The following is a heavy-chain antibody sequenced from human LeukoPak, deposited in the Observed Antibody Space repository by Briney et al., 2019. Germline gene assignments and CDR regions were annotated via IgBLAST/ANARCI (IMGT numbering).Heavy chain of an antibody. CDR1: GDSISNYY. CDR2: MYNRGST. CDR3: ARAEKAVTGTLDY. Sequence: SQTLSLTCTVSGDSISNYYWSWIPQSPGKELGWIGDMYNRGSTIYNPSLKSRVTISTDTSKNQFSLRLTSVTAADTAVYYCARAEKAVTGTLDYWGQGTLITVSS. J-gene: IGHJ4*02. D-gene: IGHD6-19*01. V-gene: IGHV4-59*01.